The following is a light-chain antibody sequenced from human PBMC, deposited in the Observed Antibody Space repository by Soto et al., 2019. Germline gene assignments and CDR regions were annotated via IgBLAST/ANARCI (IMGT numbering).Light chain of an antibody. CDR3: QKYDSYPWT. CDR2: DDY. CDR1: RGFRNS. Sequence: DIQMTQSPSTLSASVGDRGTITCRASRGFRNSLAWYQQKVGKAHKLIIYDDYTLERGVTSRFSGRGSGTEFTLTIKSMQPDEFGAYYCQKYDSYPWTCGKGNQVAIK. V-gene: IGKV1-5*01. J-gene: IGKJ1*01.